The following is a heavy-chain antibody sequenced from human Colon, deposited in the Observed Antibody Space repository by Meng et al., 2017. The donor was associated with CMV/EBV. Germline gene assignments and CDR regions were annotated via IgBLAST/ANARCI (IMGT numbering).Heavy chain of an antibody. D-gene: IGHD2-15*01. Sequence: ASVKVSCKASGYSFSGYYIHWVRQAPGPGLEWIGSINPKSGGIKYAQKFQGRVTMTTDTSINTAYMDLTRLTSDDTAVYFCARGPSSSIQGFPYWGQGTPVTVSS. CDR2: INPKSGGI. CDR3: ARGPSSSIQGFPY. V-gene: IGHV1-2*02. CDR1: GYSFSGYY. J-gene: IGHJ4*02.